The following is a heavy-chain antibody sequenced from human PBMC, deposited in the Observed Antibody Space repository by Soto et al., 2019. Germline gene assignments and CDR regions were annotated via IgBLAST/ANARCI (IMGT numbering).Heavy chain of an antibody. Sequence: GEALKISCKGSGYSFTSYWIGWVPQMPGEGLEWMGIIYPGDSDTRYSTSFQGQVTISADKSINTAYLQWSSLKASDTAMYYCARGERFWGSFDIWGQGTMVTVSS. CDR3: ARGERFWGSFDI. CDR1: GYSFTSYW. V-gene: IGHV5-51*01. J-gene: IGHJ3*02. CDR2: IYPGDSDT. D-gene: IGHD3-16*01.